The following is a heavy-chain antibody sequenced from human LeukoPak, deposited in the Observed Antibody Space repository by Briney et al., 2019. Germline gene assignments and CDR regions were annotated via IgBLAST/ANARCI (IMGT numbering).Heavy chain of an antibody. CDR3: AREGVTMVRGVHYYYYYMDV. V-gene: IGHV4-4*07. CDR2: IHTSGST. J-gene: IGHJ6*03. CDR1: GVSITSYY. D-gene: IGHD3-10*01. Sequence: SETLSLTCTVSGVSITSYYWSWIRQPAGKGLEWIGRIHTSGSTNYNPSLKSRVTMSVDTSKNQFSLKLSSVTAADTAVYYCAREGVTMVRGVHYYYYYMDVWGKGTTVTVSS.